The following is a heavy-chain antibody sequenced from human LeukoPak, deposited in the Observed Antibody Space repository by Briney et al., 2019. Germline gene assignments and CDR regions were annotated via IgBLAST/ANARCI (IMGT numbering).Heavy chain of an antibody. J-gene: IGHJ4*02. D-gene: IGHD6-13*01. CDR3: ARAMTGYSSSWYSY. CDR1: GGSISSYY. Sequence: SETLSLTCTVSGGSISSYYWSWIRQPPGKGLEWIGYIYYSGSTNYNPSLKSRVTISVDTSKNQFSLKLSSVTAADTAVYYCARAMTGYSSSWYSYWGQGTLVTVSS. V-gene: IGHV4-59*12. CDR2: IYYSGST.